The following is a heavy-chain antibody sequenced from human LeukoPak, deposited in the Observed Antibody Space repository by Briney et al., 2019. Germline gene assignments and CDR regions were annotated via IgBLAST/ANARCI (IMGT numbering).Heavy chain of an antibody. Sequence: GGSLRLSCAASGFNFNAYDMHWVRQAPGKGLEYVSAISTNGANTYYADSVKGRFTVSRDVSKNTLYLQMGSLRPEDMAVYYCASLSGGYFDCWGQGTLVTVSS. V-gene: IGHV3-64*02. CDR1: GFNFNAYD. CDR2: ISTNGANT. D-gene: IGHD3-16*01. CDR3: ASLSGGYFDC. J-gene: IGHJ4*02.